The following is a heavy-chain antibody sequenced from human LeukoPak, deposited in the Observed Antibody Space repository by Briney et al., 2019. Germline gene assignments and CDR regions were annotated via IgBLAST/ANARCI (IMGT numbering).Heavy chain of an antibody. CDR3: ARGPTITETGYFDY. V-gene: IGHV4-34*01. J-gene: IGHJ4*03. Sequence: PSETLSLTCAGYGGSFSAYYWSWIRQSPGKGLQWIAEVNHRGDTNYNPSVKGRVTISVDTSKNQFSLKVTSLTAADTAVYYCARGPTITETGYFDYWGQGTLVTVSS. CDR2: VNHRGDT. CDR1: GGSFSAYY. D-gene: IGHD1-7*01.